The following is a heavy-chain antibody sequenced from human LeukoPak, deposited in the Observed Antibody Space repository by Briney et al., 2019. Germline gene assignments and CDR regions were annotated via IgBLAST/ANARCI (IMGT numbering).Heavy chain of an antibody. V-gene: IGHV5-51*01. CDR3: ARQGYYDSSGYYRNAFDI. CDR1: GYSFTNYW. Sequence: GESLKISCKGSGYSFTNYWIGWVRQMPGKGLEWMGIIYPGDSDTRYSPSFQGQVTISADKSISTAYLQWSSLKASDTDMYYCARQGYYDSSGYYRNAFDIWGQGTMVTVSS. J-gene: IGHJ3*02. CDR2: IYPGDSDT. D-gene: IGHD3-22*01.